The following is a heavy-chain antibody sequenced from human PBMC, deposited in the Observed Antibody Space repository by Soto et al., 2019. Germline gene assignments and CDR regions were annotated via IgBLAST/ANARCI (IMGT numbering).Heavy chain of an antibody. Sequence: GESLKISCAASGFTFSSYAMSWVRQAPGKGLEWVSAISGSGGSTYYADSVKGRFTVSRDNSKNTLYLQMNSLRAEDTAVYYCAKGRGYCSSTSCPGYDYYYYGMDVWGQGTTVTVSS. CDR2: ISGSGGST. CDR1: GFTFSSYA. J-gene: IGHJ6*02. D-gene: IGHD2-2*01. CDR3: AKGRGYCSSTSCPGYDYYYYGMDV. V-gene: IGHV3-23*01.